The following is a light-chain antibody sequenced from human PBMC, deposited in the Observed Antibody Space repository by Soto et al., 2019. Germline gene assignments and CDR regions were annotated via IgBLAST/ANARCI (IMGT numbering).Light chain of an antibody. J-gene: IGKJ5*01. CDR3: MQALQTPIT. CDR1: GILLHSNGYNC. Sequence: VMTQSQLSLPVTPGEPASIACISSGILLHSNGYNCLDWYLQKPGQSPQLLIYLGSNRASGVPDRFSGSGSGTDFTLKISRVEAEDVGVYYCMQALQTPITFGQGTRL. V-gene: IGKV2-28*01. CDR2: LGS.